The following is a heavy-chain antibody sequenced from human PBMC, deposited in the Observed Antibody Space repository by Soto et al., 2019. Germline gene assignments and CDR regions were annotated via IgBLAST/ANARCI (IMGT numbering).Heavy chain of an antibody. D-gene: IGHD3-22*01. Sequence: PGVSLRLSCAASGFTFSNYAMYWVRQTPGKGLEWVSATTASGGNTYYADSVKGRFTISRDNSKNTMGLQMNSLRAEDRALYYCAKGSSRYYDSFDYWGQGTLVTVSA. CDR2: TTASGGNT. CDR3: AKGSSRYYDSFDY. J-gene: IGHJ4*02. V-gene: IGHV3-23*01. CDR1: GFTFSNYA.